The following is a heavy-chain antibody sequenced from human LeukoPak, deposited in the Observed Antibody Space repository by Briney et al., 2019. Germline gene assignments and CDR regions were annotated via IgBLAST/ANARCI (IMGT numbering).Heavy chain of an antibody. CDR3: ARGLGGTGDH. J-gene: IGHJ4*02. Sequence: GGSLRLSCAASGFTFTSFWMSWVRQAPGKGLEWVANINKDGSEKYFVDSVKGRFTISRDNAKNTLYLQMNSLRAEDTAVYYCARGLGGTGDHWGQGNLVTVSS. CDR2: INKDGSEK. V-gene: IGHV3-7*02. D-gene: IGHD3-10*01. CDR1: GFTFTSFW.